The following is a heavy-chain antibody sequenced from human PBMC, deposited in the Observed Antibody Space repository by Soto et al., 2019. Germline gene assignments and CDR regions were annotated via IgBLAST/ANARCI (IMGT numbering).Heavy chain of an antibody. D-gene: IGHD2-8*01. CDR1: RFTFSSYA. Sequence: EVQLLESGGGLVQPGGSMRLSCAASRFTFSSYAMSWVRQAPGKGLEWVSAISGSGGSTYYADSVKGRFTISRDNSKNTLYLQMNSLRAEDTAVYYCAKSGCTNGVCGWFDPWGQGTLVTVSS. J-gene: IGHJ5*02. CDR2: ISGSGGST. CDR3: AKSGCTNGVCGWFDP. V-gene: IGHV3-23*01.